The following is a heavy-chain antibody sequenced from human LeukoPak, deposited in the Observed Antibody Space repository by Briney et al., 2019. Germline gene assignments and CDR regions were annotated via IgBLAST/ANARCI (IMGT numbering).Heavy chain of an antibody. CDR2: ISSSGSTI. CDR1: GFTFSSYE. Sequence: GGSLRLSCAASGFTFSSYEMNWVRQAPGKGLEWVSYISSSGSTIYYADSVKGRFTISRDNAKNSLYLQMNSLRAEDTAVYYCARDILAAAIWIVAPYYYYGMDVWGQGTTVTVSS. CDR3: ARDILAAAIWIVAPYYYYGMDV. D-gene: IGHD2-2*02. V-gene: IGHV3-48*03. J-gene: IGHJ6*02.